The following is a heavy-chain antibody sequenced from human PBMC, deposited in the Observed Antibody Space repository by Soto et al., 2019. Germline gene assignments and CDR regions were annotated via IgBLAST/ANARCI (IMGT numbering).Heavy chain of an antibody. CDR2: TYWDGTE. V-gene: IGHV2-5*02. Sequence: QITLKESGPTLLKPTETLTLTCTFSGFSLTTPGVGVGWFRKPPGKALEWLGLTYWDGTEHYIPSLQDRLAITRDSSNNQVVLTLTNVDPMDTATSYCPHFSTTMTTGYFDPWGQGVLVTVSS. D-gene: IGHD3-22*01. CDR3: PHFSTTMTTGYFDP. J-gene: IGHJ4*02. CDR1: GFSLTTPGVG.